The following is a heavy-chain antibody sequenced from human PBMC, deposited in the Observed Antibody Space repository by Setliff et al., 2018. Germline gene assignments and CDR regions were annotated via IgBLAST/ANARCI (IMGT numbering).Heavy chain of an antibody. J-gene: IGHJ4*02. CDR3: AREVLSTVVAWDY. V-gene: IGHV1-2*02. Sequence: ASVKVSCKASGNTFTGYYIHWLRQAPGQGLEWMGCINPNSGDTTFAQKFQGRVTITRDRSNSTDYMDLSRLTSDDTAVYYWAREVLSTVVAWDYWGQGTLVTVSS. CDR1: GNTFTGYY. CDR2: INPNSGDT. D-gene: IGHD4-17*01.